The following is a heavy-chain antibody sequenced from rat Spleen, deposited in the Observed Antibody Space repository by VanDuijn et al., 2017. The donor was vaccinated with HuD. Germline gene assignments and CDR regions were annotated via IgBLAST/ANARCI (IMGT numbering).Heavy chain of an antibody. V-gene: IGHV5S13*01. Sequence: EVQLVESGGGLVQPGRSLKLSCAASGFTFSSFPMAWVRQAPGKGLEWVASISTGGGNTYYRDSVKGRFTISRDNAKNTQYLQMDSLRSEDTATYYCARHGVKAFAYWGQGVMVTVSS. CDR3: ARHGVKAFAY. CDR2: ISTGGGNT. CDR1: GFTFSSFP. J-gene: IGHJ2*01. D-gene: IGHD1-1*01.